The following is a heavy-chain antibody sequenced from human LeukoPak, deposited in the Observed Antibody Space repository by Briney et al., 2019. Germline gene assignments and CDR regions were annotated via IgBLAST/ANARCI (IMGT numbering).Heavy chain of an antibody. Sequence: NPSETLSLTCTVSGGSISSYYWSWIRQPPGKGLEWIGYIYTSGSTNYNPSPKSRVTISVDTSKNQFSLKLSSVTAADTAVYYCARHTSSWWFRDQSSAYFDYWGQGTLVTVSS. J-gene: IGHJ4*02. CDR3: ARHTSSWWFRDQSSAYFDY. CDR2: IYTSGST. CDR1: GGSISSYY. D-gene: IGHD6-13*01. V-gene: IGHV4-4*09.